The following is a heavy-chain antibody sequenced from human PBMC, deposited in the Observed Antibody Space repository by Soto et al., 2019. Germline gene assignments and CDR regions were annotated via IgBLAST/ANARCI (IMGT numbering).Heavy chain of an antibody. CDR3: ARGRASGSYYLLDY. V-gene: IGHV1-8*01. CDR1: GNTFTSYD. J-gene: IGHJ4*02. Sequence: QVQLVQSGAEVKKPGASVKVSCKASGNTFTSYDINWVRQATGHGHEWMGWINPNSGNIGYAQKFQGRVTMTRDTAIRTAYMEVSRLRSDDTAVYYCARGRASGSYYLLDYWGQGTLVTVSS. D-gene: IGHD3-10*01. CDR2: INPNSGNI.